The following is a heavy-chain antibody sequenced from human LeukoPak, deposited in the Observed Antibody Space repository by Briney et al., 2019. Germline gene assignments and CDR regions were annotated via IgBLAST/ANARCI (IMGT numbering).Heavy chain of an antibody. CDR1: GFTFSSYG. J-gene: IGHJ6*03. Sequence: GGSLRLSCAASGFTFSSYGMHWVRQAPGKGLEWVAFIRYDGSNKYYADSVKGRFTISRDNSKNTLYLQMNSLRAEDTAVYYCAKSGYYDSSGYLGYYYYYYMDVWGKGTTVTVSS. V-gene: IGHV3-30*02. D-gene: IGHD3-22*01. CDR2: IRYDGSNK. CDR3: AKSGYYDSSGYLGYYYYYYMDV.